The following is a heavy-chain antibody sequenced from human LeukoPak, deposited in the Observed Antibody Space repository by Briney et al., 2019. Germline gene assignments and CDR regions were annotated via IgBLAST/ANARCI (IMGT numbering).Heavy chain of an antibody. Sequence: SETLSLTCAVSGGSITSGNWWTWVRQSPGQGLEWIGEIHHGGTTNYNPSLKSRVTISVDKSKNQFSLKLNSVTAADTAVYYCAKKDYYYMDVWGKGTTVTVSS. CDR3: AKKDYYYMDV. CDR2: IHHGGTT. CDR1: GGSITSGNW. V-gene: IGHV4-4*02. J-gene: IGHJ6*03.